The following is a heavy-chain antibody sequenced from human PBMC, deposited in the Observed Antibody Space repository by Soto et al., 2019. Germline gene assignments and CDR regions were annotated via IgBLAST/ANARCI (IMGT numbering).Heavy chain of an antibody. J-gene: IGHJ4*02. D-gene: IGHD3-16*01. CDR2: IYHSGST. Sequence: SETLSLTCTVSGGSINSYYWTWIRQPPGKGLEWIGYIYHSGSTYYNPSLKSRLTISLDTSKNQFSLKLSSVNAADTAVYYCSRKSGSAYYFDFWGQGTLVTVSS. V-gene: IGHV4-4*09. CDR3: SRKSGSAYYFDF. CDR1: GGSINSYY.